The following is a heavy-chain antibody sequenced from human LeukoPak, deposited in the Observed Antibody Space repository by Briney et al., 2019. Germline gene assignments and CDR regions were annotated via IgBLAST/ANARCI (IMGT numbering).Heavy chain of an antibody. CDR2: IYYSGST. V-gene: IGHV4-61*01. J-gene: IGHJ4*02. D-gene: IGHD5-24*01. CDR3: ARGEMATISMDY. Sequence: SETLSLTCTVSGGSVSSGSYYWSWIRQPPGKGLEWIGYIYYSGSTNYNPSLKSRVTISVDTSKNQFSLKLSSVTAADTAVYYCARGEMATISMDYWGQGTLVTVSS. CDR1: GGSVSSGSYY.